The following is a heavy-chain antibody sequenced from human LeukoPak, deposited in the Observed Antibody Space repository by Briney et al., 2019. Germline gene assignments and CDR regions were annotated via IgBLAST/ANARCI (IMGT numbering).Heavy chain of an antibody. CDR2: FDPEDGET. D-gene: IGHD3-10*01. CDR3: ARDPVLLWFGELLPPDY. Sequence: ASVKVSCKVSGYTLTELSMHWVRQAPGKGLEWMGGFDPEDGETIYAQKFQGRVTMTEDTSTSTAYMELRSLRSDDTAVYYCARDPVLLWFGELLPPDYWGQGTLVTVSS. J-gene: IGHJ4*02. V-gene: IGHV1-24*01. CDR1: GYTLTELS.